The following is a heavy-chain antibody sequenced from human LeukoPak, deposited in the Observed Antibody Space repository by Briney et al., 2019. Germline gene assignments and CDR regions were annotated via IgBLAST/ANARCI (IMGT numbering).Heavy chain of an antibody. V-gene: IGHV1-18*01. CDR1: GYTFTSYG. CDR3: ARSNYYDSSGYPDVG. Sequence: ASVKVSCKASGYTFTSYGISWVRQAPGQGLEWMGWISAYNGNTNYAQKLQGRVTITTYTSTSTAYMELRSLRADDTAVYYCARSNYYDSSGYPDVGWGQGTLVTVSS. J-gene: IGHJ4*02. D-gene: IGHD3-22*01. CDR2: ISAYNGNT.